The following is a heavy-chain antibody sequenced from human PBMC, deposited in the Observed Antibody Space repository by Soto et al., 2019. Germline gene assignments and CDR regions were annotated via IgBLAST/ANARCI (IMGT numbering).Heavy chain of an antibody. CDR1: GGSIRSDGYY. V-gene: IGHV4-31*03. CDR2: IYHSGST. Sequence: VQLQESGPGLVRPSQTLSLSCTVSGGSIRSDGYYWSWIRQHPGKGLEWVGYIYHSGSTYNNPSLKRRINISFDTSKNQFSLKVMSVTAADTAVYYCARIVGFGDLYYYMDAWGKGTTVTV. D-gene: IGHD3-10*01. CDR3: ARIVGFGDLYYYMDA. J-gene: IGHJ6*03.